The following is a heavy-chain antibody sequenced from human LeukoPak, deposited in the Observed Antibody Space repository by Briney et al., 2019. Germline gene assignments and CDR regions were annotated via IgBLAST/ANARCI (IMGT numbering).Heavy chain of an antibody. Sequence: QPGGSLRLSCAASGFIFSNYWMSWVRQAPGKGLEWVANIKQDGSEKYYVDSLKGRFTISRDNAKNSLYLQMNSLRAEDTAIYYCVRGGGRRVGGAAFDIWGQGTMVTVSS. CDR1: GFIFSNYW. CDR2: IKQDGSEK. D-gene: IGHD3-16*01. V-gene: IGHV3-7*01. CDR3: VRGGGRRVGGAAFDI. J-gene: IGHJ3*02.